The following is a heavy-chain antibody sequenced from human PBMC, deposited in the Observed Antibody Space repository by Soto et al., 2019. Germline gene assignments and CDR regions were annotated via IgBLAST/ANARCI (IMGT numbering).Heavy chain of an antibody. D-gene: IGHD6-13*01. CDR2: IYPGDSDT. CDR3: ARYIAAAKPYYPCAMDV. Sequence: PGESLKISCKGSGYSFTSYWIGWVRQMPGKGLEWMGIIYPGDSDTRYSPSFQGQVTISADKSISTAYLQWSSLKASDTAMYYCARYIAAAKPYYPCAMDVWGQGITVTVS. CDR1: GYSFTSYW. V-gene: IGHV5-51*01. J-gene: IGHJ6*02.